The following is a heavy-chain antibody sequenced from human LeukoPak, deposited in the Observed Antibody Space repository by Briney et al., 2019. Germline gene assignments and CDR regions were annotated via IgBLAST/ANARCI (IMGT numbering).Heavy chain of an antibody. CDR2: INHSGST. CDR1: GGSFSGYY. J-gene: IGHJ4*02. D-gene: IGHD5-18*01. Sequence: SETLSLTCAVYGGSFSGYYWSWIRQPPGKGLEWIGEINHSGSTNYNPSLKSRVTISVDTSKNQFSLKLSSVTAADTAVYYCASLYSYGYYFDYWGQGTLVTVSS. CDR3: ASLYSYGYYFDY. V-gene: IGHV4-34*01.